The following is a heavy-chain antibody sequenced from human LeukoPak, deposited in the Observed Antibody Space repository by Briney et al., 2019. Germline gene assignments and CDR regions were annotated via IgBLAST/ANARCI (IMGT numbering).Heavy chain of an antibody. CDR2: ISGSGGST. Sequence: GGSLRLSCAASGFTFSSYAMSWVRQAPGKGLEWVSAISGSGGSTYYAGSVKGRFTISRDNSKNTLYLQMNSLRAEDTAVYYCARDHFSEHDYWGQGTLVTVSS. J-gene: IGHJ4*02. CDR1: GFTFSSYA. V-gene: IGHV3-23*01. D-gene: IGHD2/OR15-2a*01. CDR3: ARDHFSEHDY.